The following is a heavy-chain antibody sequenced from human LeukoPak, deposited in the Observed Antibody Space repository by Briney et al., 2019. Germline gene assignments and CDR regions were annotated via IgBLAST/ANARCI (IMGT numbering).Heavy chain of an antibody. Sequence: PGGSLRLSCAASGFTFSDYYMTWIRQAPGKGLEWISYITSSGSTISYADSVKGRFTTSRDNAKNSLSLQMNSLRVEETAVYYCARDFSWRQFDYWGLGTLVTVSS. CDR2: ITSSGSTI. CDR3: ARDFSWRQFDY. V-gene: IGHV3-11*04. CDR1: GFTFSDYY. J-gene: IGHJ4*02.